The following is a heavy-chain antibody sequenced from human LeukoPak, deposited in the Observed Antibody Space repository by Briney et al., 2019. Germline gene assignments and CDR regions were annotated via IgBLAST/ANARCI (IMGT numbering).Heavy chain of an antibody. CDR3: ARGRWQPGY. J-gene: IGHJ4*02. CDR1: GGSIGSYY. Sequence: SETLSLTCTVSGGSIGSYYWSWIRQPPGKGLEWIGYIYYSGSTNYNPSLKSRVTIPVDTSKNQFSLKLSSVTAADTAVYYCARGRWQPGYWGQGTLVTVSS. V-gene: IGHV4-59*01. CDR2: IYYSGST. D-gene: IGHD5-24*01.